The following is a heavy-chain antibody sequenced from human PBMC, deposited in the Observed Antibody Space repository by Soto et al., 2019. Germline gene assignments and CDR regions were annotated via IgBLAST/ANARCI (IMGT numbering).Heavy chain of an antibody. CDR2: ISSGSGTI. V-gene: IGHV3-48*01. D-gene: IGHD3-10*01. CDR3: ARGDRGGFDL. J-gene: IGHJ3*01. CDR1: GFTSCTYS. Sequence: GGSLRLSCVASGFTSCTYSMNWVRQAPGKGLEWVSYISSGSGTIYYADSVKGRFTISRDNSKNTLYLQMNSLRAEDTAVYYCARGDRGGFDLWGHGTVVTVSS.